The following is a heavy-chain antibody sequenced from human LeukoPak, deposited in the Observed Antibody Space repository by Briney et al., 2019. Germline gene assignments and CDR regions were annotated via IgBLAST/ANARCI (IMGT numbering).Heavy chain of an antibody. CDR1: GYTFTSDD. J-gene: IGHJ6*02. CDR2: MNPNSGNT. V-gene: IGHV1-8*01. D-gene: IGHD3-9*01. CDR3: ARGPTDYDILTGYYLGLQNYYYYGMDV. Sequence: GASVKVACKASGYTFTSDDINWVRQATGQCLDWMGWMNPNSGNTCYAQQFQGRVTMTRNTSISTAYMELSSLRSEDTAVYYCARGPTDYDILTGYYLGLQNYYYYGMDVWGQGTTVTVSS.